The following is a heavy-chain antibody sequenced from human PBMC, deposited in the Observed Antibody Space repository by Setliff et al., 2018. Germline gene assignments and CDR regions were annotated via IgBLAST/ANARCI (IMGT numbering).Heavy chain of an antibody. CDR3: ARDRAYNWNDHPNDYYYMDV. D-gene: IGHD1-20*01. J-gene: IGHJ6*03. CDR1: GYSISSGSYY. Sequence: SETLSLTCGVSGYSISSGSYYWGWIRQSPGKGLEWIGSMYYSGSTYYNPSLKGRVTLSVDTTKNQFSLMLTSVTAADTAVYYCARDRAYNWNDHPNDYYYMDVWGKGTTVTVSS. V-gene: IGHV4-39*07. CDR2: MYYSGST.